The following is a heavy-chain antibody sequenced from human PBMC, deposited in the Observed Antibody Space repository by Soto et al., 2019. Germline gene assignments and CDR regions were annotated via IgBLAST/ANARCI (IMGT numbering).Heavy chain of an antibody. D-gene: IGHD3-3*01. V-gene: IGHV4-31*03. CDR2: INYRGST. J-gene: IGHJ4*02. CDR3: ARDAPGVAPY. Sequence: QVQLQESGPGLVRPSQTLSLICTVSGGSINSGDSYWNWIRQHPEKGLEWIGYINYRGSTFYNPSLKSRIIISVDTSKNQFSLKWSSVTAADPAVYYCARDAPGVAPYWGQGTRVTVSS. CDR1: GGSINSGDSY.